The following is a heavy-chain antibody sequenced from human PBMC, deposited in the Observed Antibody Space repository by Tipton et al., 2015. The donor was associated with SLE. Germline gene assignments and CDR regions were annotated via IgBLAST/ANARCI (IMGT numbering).Heavy chain of an antibody. CDR1: GFTFSRYG. D-gene: IGHD6-13*01. CDR2: ISSSGSTI. Sequence: SLRLSCAASGFTFSRYGMNWVRQAPGKGLEWVSYISSSGSTIYYADSVKGRFTISRDNAKNSLYLQMNSLRAEDTAVYYCARAGIPPYYYYYVDVWGKGTTVTVSS. V-gene: IGHV3-48*03. J-gene: IGHJ6*03. CDR3: ARAGIPPYYYYYVDV.